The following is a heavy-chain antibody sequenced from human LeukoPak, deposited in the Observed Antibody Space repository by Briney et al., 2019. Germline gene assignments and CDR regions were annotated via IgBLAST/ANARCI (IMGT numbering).Heavy chain of an antibody. CDR2: IYYSGNT. CDR3: ARHRYSGSYYWFDP. D-gene: IGHD1-26*01. V-gene: IGHV4-39*01. CDR1: GDSISSSSYY. J-gene: IGHJ5*02. Sequence: SETLSLTCTVSGDSISSSSYYWGWIRQPPGKGLEWLANIYYSGNTYYNPSLESRVTISVDTSKNQFSLNVSSVTAADTAVYYCARHRYSGSYYWFDPWGQGTLVTASS.